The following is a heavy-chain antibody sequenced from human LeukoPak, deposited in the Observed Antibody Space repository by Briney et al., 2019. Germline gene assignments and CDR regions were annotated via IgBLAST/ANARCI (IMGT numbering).Heavy chain of an antibody. D-gene: IGHD3-22*01. V-gene: IGHV1-69*04. CDR1: GGTFSSYA. CDR2: IIPILGIA. J-gene: IGHJ3*02. Sequence: ASVKVSCEASGGTFSSYAISWVRQAPGQGLEWMGRIIPILGIANYAQKFQGRVTITADKSTSTAYMELSSLRSEDTAVYYCARVLSSGAFDIWGQGTMVTVSS. CDR3: ARVLSSGAFDI.